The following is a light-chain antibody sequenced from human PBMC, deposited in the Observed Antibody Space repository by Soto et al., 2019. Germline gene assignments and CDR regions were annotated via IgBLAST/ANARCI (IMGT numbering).Light chain of an antibody. CDR2: DAS. CDR1: QSISTY. Sequence: EIVLTQSPATLSLSPGERATLSCRTSQSISTYSAWYQQKPGQAPRLFIYDASSRATGIPSRFSGSGSGTEFTLTISSLQSEDFALYYCQQYNKWPLITFGQGTRLEIK. CDR3: QQYNKWPLIT. V-gene: IGKV3D-15*01. J-gene: IGKJ5*01.